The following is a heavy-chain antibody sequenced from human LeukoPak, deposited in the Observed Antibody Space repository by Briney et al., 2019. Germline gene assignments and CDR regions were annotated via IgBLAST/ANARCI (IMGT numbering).Heavy chain of an antibody. CDR2: IRSEAYGGTT. V-gene: IGHV3-49*04. J-gene: IGHJ4*02. CDR3: TRGPARGYSHVDY. Sequence: GGSLRLSCAASGFTFSSYGMHWVRQAPGKGLEWVGFIRSEAYGGTTEYAASVKGRFTISRDDSKSIAYLQMNSLEIEDAAVYYCTRGPARGYSHVDYWGQGTLVTVSS. CDR1: GFTFSSYG. D-gene: IGHD5-18*01.